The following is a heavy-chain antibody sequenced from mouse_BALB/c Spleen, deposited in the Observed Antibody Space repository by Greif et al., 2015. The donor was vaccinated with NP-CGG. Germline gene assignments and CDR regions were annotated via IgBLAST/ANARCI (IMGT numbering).Heavy chain of an antibody. CDR1: GYPFPISY. D-gene: IGHD2-1*01. J-gene: IGHJ2*01. CDR3: TRSAYYGNLDY. Sequence: QVQLQQSGSALVKPGASVKLSCKASGYPFPISYMYWVKQRPGQGLELLGGLHPSNGGTNFNEKFKSKATLTVDKSSSTDYMQRSSLTSEESAGEYCTRSAYYGNLDYWGQGTTLTVSS. CDR2: LHPSNGGT. V-gene: IGHV1S81*02.